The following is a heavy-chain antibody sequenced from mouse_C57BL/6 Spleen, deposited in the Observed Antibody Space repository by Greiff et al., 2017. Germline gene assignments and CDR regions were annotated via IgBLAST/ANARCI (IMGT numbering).Heavy chain of an antibody. V-gene: IGHV1-80*01. J-gene: IGHJ4*01. Sequence: QVQLQQSGAELVKPGASVKISCKASGYAFSSYWMNWVKQRPGKGLEWIGQIYPGDGDTNYNGKFKGKATLTADKSSSTAYMQLSSLTSEDSAVYFCARGLLPNAMDYWGQGTSVTVSS. D-gene: IGHD1-1*01. CDR1: GYAFSSYW. CDR2: IYPGDGDT. CDR3: ARGLLPNAMDY.